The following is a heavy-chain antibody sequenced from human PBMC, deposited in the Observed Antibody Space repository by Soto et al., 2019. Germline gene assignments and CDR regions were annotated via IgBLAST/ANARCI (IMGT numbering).Heavy chain of an antibody. Sequence: EVQLVESGGGLVQPGGSLRLSCAASGFIFSDSWMSWVRQSPGRGLEWVTNINEDGSQQYYVASVKGRFTISRDNAGQSVYLQMNSLRVEDTAVYFCVRGRSTENPWGQGTVVTVSS. CDR1: GFIFSDSW. CDR3: VRGRSTENP. J-gene: IGHJ5*02. V-gene: IGHV3-7*03. CDR2: INEDGSQQ.